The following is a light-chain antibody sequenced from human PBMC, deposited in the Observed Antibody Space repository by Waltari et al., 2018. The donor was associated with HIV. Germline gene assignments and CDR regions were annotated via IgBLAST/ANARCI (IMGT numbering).Light chain of an antibody. J-gene: IGKJ4*02. CDR3: QQYKRFPAT. V-gene: IGKV1D-16*01. CDR2: AAF. CDR1: EDANIW. Sequence: DIQLTQSPSSVSASIGDRVTITCRAAEDANIWLAWYHQRPGEAPRSLIYAAFTLRGGVPSRFSGSGVGTHFTLTIDNMQPEDFGTYYCQQYKRFPATFGGGTTVDI.